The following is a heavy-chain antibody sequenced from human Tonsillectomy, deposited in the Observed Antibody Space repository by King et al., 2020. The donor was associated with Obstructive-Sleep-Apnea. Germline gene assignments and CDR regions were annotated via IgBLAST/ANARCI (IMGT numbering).Heavy chain of an antibody. V-gene: IGHV3-23*04. Sequence: VQLVESGGGLVQPGGSLRLSCAASGFSFSNYAMSWVRQAPGKGLEWVSGISGSGGYTYYADSVKGRITISRDNSRNTLDLQMSSLRGEDTAVYYCAKDCVWNYGTGPYYPYGMDVWGQGTTVTVSS. CDR2: ISGSGGYT. CDR1: GFSFSNYA. J-gene: IGHJ6*02. CDR3: AKDCVWNYGTGPYYPYGMDV. D-gene: IGHD1-7*01.